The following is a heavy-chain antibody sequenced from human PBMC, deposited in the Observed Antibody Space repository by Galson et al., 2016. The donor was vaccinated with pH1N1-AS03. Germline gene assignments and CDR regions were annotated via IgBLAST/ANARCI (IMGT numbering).Heavy chain of an antibody. CDR3: AAPYYDSSDDGGYFDL. J-gene: IGHJ2*01. CDR2: LYYGGST. Sequence: CTVSGGSISSSAYYWGWIRQPPGKGLEWIGSLYYGGSTYYNPSLKTRVTISVDTSKNHFSLKPNSVTAADTAVYYCAAPYYDSSDDGGYFDLWGRGTLVSVSS. V-gene: IGHV4-39*07. D-gene: IGHD3-22*01. CDR1: GGSISSSAYY.